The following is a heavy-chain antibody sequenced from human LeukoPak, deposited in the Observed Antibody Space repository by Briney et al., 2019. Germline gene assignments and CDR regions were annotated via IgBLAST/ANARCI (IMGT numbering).Heavy chain of an antibody. J-gene: IGHJ4*02. V-gene: IGHV1-8*01. Sequence: ASVKVSCKASGYTFTSYDINWVRQATGQGLEWMGWMNPNSGNTGYAQKFQGRVTMTRNTSISTAYMELSSLRSEDTAVYYCARTPSGGLTYYDFGSGYYGYFDYWGQGTLVTVSS. CDR1: GYTFTSYD. D-gene: IGHD3-3*01. CDR3: ARTPSGGLTYYDFGSGYYGYFDY. CDR2: MNPNSGNT.